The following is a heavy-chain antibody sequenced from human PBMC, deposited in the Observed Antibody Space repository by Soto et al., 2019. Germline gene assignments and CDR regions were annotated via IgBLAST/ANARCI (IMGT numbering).Heavy chain of an antibody. J-gene: IGHJ4*02. D-gene: IGHD6-19*01. V-gene: IGHV1-69*01. Sequence: QVQLVQSGAEVKKPGSSVKVSCKASGGTFSKYAISWVRQAPGQGLEWMGGIIPIFGTANYAQKFQGRVTITADEFTTTAYMELSSLRSDDTAVYYCARMVGSSSGWLGYYFAYWGQGTLVTVSS. CDR1: GGTFSKYA. CDR2: IIPIFGTA. CDR3: ARMVGSSSGWLGYYFAY.